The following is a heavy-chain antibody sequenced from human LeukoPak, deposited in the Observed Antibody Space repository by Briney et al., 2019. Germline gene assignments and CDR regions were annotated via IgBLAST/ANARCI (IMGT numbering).Heavy chain of an antibody. Sequence: GGSLRLSCAASGFTFNNYAMYWVRQAPGKGLESVSAISSNGGSTYYTNSVKGRFTISRDNSKNMLYLQVGSLRAEDTAVYYCAKAVVPAAIAYYYYMDVWGKGTTVTVSS. CDR3: AKAVVPAAIAYYYYMDV. CDR2: ISSNGGST. J-gene: IGHJ6*03. D-gene: IGHD2-2*01. V-gene: IGHV3-64*01. CDR1: GFTFNNYA.